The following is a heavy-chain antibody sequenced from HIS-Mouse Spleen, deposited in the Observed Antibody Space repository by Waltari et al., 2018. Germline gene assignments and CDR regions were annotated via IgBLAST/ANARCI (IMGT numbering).Heavy chain of an antibody. CDR3: ARDPSSSSGFDP. D-gene: IGHD6-6*01. CDR2: RSYDGSNK. Sequence: QVQLVESGGGVVQPGRSLRLSCAASGFTFSSYAMHWVRQAPGKGLEWVAVRSYDGSNKYYADSVKGRFTISRDNSKNTLYLQMNSLRAEDTAVYYCARDPSSSSGFDPWGQGTLVTVSS. J-gene: IGHJ5*02. CDR1: GFTFSSYA. V-gene: IGHV3-30-3*01.